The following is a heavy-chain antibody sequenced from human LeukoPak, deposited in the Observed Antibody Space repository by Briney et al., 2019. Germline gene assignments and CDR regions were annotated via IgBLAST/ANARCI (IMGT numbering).Heavy chain of an antibody. J-gene: IGHJ4*02. D-gene: IGHD5-18*01. CDR1: GYTFTNYA. CDR3: AGEAYSSAYYFDY. V-gene: IGHV7-4-1*02. Sequence: ASVKVSCKASGYTFTNYAMNWVRQAPGQGLEWMGWINPNTGNPMYAQGFTGRFVFSLDTSVSTAYLQISSLKAEDTAVYYCAGEAYSSAYYFDYWGQGTLVTVSS. CDR2: INPNTGNP.